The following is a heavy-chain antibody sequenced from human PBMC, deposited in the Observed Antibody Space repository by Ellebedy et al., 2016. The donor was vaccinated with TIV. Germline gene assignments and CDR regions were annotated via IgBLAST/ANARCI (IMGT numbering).Heavy chain of an antibody. V-gene: IGHV1-69*13. CDR3: ATFWSGYDIAS. CDR1: GGTFSSYA. D-gene: IGHD3-3*01. J-gene: IGHJ4*02. Sequence: SVKVSCXASGGTFSSYAISWVRQAPGQGLEWMGGIIPIFGTANYAQKFQGRVTITADESTSTAYMELSSLRSEDTAVYYCATFWSGYDIASWGQGTLVTVSS. CDR2: IIPIFGTA.